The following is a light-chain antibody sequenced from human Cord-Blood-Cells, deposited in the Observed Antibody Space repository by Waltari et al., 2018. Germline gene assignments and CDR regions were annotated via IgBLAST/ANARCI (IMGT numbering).Light chain of an antibody. J-gene: IGLJ1*01. V-gene: IGLV2-14*01. CDR2: EVR. Sequence: QSALTHPASVSGSPGQSITISCTGTSRDVGGYNYVSWYQQHPGKAPKLMIYEVRNRPAGVSNRFSGSKSGNTASLTISGLQAEDEADYYCSSYTSSSTLYVFGTGTKVTVL. CDR1: SRDVGGYNY. CDR3: SSYTSSSTLYV.